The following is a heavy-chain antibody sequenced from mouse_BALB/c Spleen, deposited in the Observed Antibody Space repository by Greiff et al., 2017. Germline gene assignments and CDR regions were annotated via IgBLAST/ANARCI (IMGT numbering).Heavy chain of an antibody. Sequence: VKLLESGAELVRPGTSVKVSCKASGYAFTNYLIEWVKQRPGQGLEWIGVINPGSGGTNYNEKFKGKATLTADKSSSTAYMQLSSLTSDDSAVYFCARGGNDGYDYAMDYWGQGTSVTVSS. D-gene: IGHD2-3*01. V-gene: IGHV1-54*01. CDR2: INPGSGGT. J-gene: IGHJ4*01. CDR1: GYAFTNYL. CDR3: ARGGNDGYDYAMDY.